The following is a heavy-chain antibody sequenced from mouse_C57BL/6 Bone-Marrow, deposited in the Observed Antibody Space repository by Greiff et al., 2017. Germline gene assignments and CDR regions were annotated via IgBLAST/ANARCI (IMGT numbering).Heavy chain of an antibody. Sequence: VKLVDSGEGLVKPGGSLKLSCAASGFTFSSYAMSWVRQTPAKRLEWVAYISSGGDYLYYADTVKGRFTISRDNARNTLYLQMSSLKSEDTAMYYCTRVLLGFDYWGQGTTLTVSS. D-gene: IGHD4-1*01. CDR3: TRVLLGFDY. J-gene: IGHJ2*01. CDR1: GFTFSSYA. CDR2: ISSGGDYL. V-gene: IGHV5-9-1*02.